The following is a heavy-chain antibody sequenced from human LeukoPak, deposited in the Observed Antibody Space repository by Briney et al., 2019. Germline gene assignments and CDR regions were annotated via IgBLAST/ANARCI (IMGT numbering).Heavy chain of an antibody. J-gene: IGHJ4*02. CDR3: ARGSCPLAD. V-gene: IGHV4-59*01. CDR1: GGSITSFY. CDR2: IYYYGST. Sequence: RASETLSLTCTVSGGSITSFYWSWIRQPPGKELEWIGYIYYYGSTNYNPSLQSRVNISLDTSKKQISLELTSVTAADTAVYYCARGSCPLADWGQGTLVTVSS.